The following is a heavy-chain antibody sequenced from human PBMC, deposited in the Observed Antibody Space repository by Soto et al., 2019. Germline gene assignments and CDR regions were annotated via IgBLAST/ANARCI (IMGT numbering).Heavy chain of an antibody. Sequence: QVQLAESGGGVVQPGGSLRLSCAASGFTFSDYGIDWIRQAPGKGLEWVAVISHEGGTQYYADSVRGRFTVSRDNSKNTVYLQMTSLGVEDSAAYYCARGTAVTSTNYFDMDVWGQGTTVTVSS. CDR2: ISHEGGTQ. D-gene: IGHD6-19*01. CDR1: GFTFSDYG. V-gene: IGHV3-30*03. J-gene: IGHJ6*02. CDR3: ARGTAVTSTNYFDMDV.